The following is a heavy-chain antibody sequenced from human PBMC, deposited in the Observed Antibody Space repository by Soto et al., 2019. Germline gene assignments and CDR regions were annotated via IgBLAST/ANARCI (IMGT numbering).Heavy chain of an antibody. CDR3: AKDMRYSSGWDAFDI. J-gene: IGHJ3*02. CDR1: GFTFDEYG. D-gene: IGHD6-19*01. V-gene: IGHV3-9*01. Sequence: EVQLVESGGGLVQPGRSLRLSCAASGFTFDEYGMHWVRQAPGKGLEWVSGISWNSGSIGYADSVKGRFTISRDNAKNSLYLQMNSLRAEDTALYYCAKDMRYSSGWDAFDIWGQGTMVTVSS. CDR2: ISWNSGSI.